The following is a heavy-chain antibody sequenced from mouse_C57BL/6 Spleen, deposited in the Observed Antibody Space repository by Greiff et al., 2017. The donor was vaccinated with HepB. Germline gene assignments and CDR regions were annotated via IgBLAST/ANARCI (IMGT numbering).Heavy chain of an antibody. V-gene: IGHV1-55*01. D-gene: IGHD2-3*01. CDR3: ARDGRRADY. CDR1: GYTFTSYW. Sequence: QVQLQQSGAELVKPGASVKMSCKASGYTFTSYWITWVKQGPGQGLEWIGDIYPGSGSTNYNEKFKSKATLTVDTSSSTAYMQLSSLTSEDSAVYYCARDGRRADYWGQGTTLTVSS. J-gene: IGHJ2*01. CDR2: IYPGSGST.